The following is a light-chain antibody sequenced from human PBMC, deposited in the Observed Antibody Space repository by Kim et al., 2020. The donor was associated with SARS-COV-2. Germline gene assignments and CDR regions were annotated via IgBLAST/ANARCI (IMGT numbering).Light chain of an antibody. CDR3: QQYGYSHT. V-gene: IGKV3-20*01. Sequence: LSPGERATLSCRASQSVRSNYLAWYQQKPGQAPRVLVYGASSRATGIPDRFSGSGSGTDFTLTISRLEPEDFAVYYCQQYGYSHTFGQGTKVDIK. J-gene: IGKJ2*01. CDR1: QSVRSNY. CDR2: GAS.